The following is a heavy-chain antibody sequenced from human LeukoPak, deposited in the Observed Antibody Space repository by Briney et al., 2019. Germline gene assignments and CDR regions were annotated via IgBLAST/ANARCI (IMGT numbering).Heavy chain of an antibody. Sequence: ASVKVSCKASGYTFTSYDINWVRQATGQGLEWMGWMNPNSGNTGYAQKFQGRVTMTRNTSISTAYMELSSLKASDTAMYYCARHGGPRFGELLPWGQGTLVTVSS. D-gene: IGHD3-10*01. CDR1: GYTFTSYD. CDR3: ARHGGPRFGELLP. V-gene: IGHV1-8*01. CDR2: MNPNSGNT. J-gene: IGHJ5*02.